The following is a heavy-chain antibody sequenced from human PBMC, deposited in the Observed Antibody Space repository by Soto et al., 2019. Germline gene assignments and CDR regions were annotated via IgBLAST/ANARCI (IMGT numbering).Heavy chain of an antibody. CDR3: ARDDGLRWLVRGWFDP. CDR2: ISAYNGNT. CDR1: GNTFTSYG. Sequence: GASVKVSCKASGNTFTSYGISWVRQAPGQGLEWMGWISAYNGNTNYAQKLQGRVTMTTDTSTSTAYMELRSLRSDDTAVYYCARDDGLRWLVRGWFDPWGQGTLVTVSS. J-gene: IGHJ5*02. V-gene: IGHV1-18*01. D-gene: IGHD6-19*01.